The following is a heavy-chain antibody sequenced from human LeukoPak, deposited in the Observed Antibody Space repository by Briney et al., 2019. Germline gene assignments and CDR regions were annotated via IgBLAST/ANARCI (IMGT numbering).Heavy chain of an antibody. CDR3: ARGDGDYHYYYGMDV. Sequence: SETLSLTCAVSGGSISSSHWWSWVRQPPGKGLEWIGEIYHSGSTNYNPSLKSRVTISVDKSKNQFSLKLSSVTAADTAVYYCARGDGDYHYYYGMDVWGQGTTVTVSS. J-gene: IGHJ6*02. CDR1: GGSISSSHW. CDR2: IYHSGST. D-gene: IGHD4-17*01. V-gene: IGHV4-4*02.